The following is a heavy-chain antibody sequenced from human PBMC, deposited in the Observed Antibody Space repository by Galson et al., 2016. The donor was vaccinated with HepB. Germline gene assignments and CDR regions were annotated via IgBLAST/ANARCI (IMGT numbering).Heavy chain of an antibody. Sequence: SLRLSCAASGFTFSTYAMAWVRQAPGKGLEWVSTISGGGGNTYFADSVKGRFTLSRDNYRPTVFLQMMSLRAEDTAVYFCARDSGGYSGGTDWYFDLWGRGTLVTVSS. V-gene: IGHV3-23*01. D-gene: IGHD4-23*01. CDR1: GFTFSTYA. CDR2: ISGGGGNT. J-gene: IGHJ2*01. CDR3: ARDSGGYSGGTDWYFDL.